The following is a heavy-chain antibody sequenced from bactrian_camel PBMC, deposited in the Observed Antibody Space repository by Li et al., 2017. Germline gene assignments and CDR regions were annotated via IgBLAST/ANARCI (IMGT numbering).Heavy chain of an antibody. V-gene: IGHV3S5*01. CDR2: IFPNGSST. D-gene: IGHD1*01. CDR1: GFTAGSYY. Sequence: QVQLVESGGGLVQPGGSLRLSCAASGFTAGSYYMSWVRQAPGKGLEWVAAIFPNGSSTLYADSVGGRFTISQDNAKNTVTLQMNSLKPEDTAVHSCATVLQGTLCRWENFGYWGQGTQVTVS. J-gene: IGHJ6*01. CDR3: ATVLQGTLCRWENFGY.